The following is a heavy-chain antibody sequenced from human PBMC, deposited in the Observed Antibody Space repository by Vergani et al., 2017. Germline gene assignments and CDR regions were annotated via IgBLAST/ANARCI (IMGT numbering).Heavy chain of an antibody. D-gene: IGHD3-3*01. J-gene: IGHJ4*02. V-gene: IGHV1-2*02. CDR2: INPNSGGT. Sequence: QVQLVQSGAEVKKPGASVKVSCKASGYTFNGYYMHWVRQAPGQGLEWMGWINPNSGGTNYAQKFQGRVTMTMDTSISTAYMELSRLRSDDTAVYYCARDMRGFWIGYSSFDYWGQGTLVTVSS. CDR3: ARDMRGFWIGYSSFDY. CDR1: GYTFNGYY.